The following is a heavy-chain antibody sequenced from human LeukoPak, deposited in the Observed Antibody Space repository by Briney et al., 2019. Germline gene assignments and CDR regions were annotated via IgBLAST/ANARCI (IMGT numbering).Heavy chain of an antibody. J-gene: IGHJ4*02. CDR2: IESKTDGGTT. CDR1: GFTVSSNY. V-gene: IGHV3-15*04. CDR3: TTPEPLAYCGGDCYYPFDY. D-gene: IGHD2-21*02. Sequence: GGSLRLSCAASGFTVSSNYMSWVRQAPGKGLEWVGRIESKTDGGTTDYAAPVKGRFTISRDDSKNTLYLQMNSLKTEDTAVYYCTTPEPLAYCGGDCYYPFDYWGQGTLVTVSS.